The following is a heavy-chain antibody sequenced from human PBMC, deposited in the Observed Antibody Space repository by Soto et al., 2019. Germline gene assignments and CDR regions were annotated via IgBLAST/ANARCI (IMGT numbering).Heavy chain of an antibody. CDR1: GFTLGDYA. V-gene: IGHV3-49*03. J-gene: IGHJ4*02. CDR3: TRHLRYCSSSTCYAPDY. CDR2: IRSKAYGETT. Sequence: EEQLAESGGGLVQPGRSLRLSCTAAGFTLGDYAVSWIRQAPGKGLEWVGFIRSKAYGETTEYAASVKGRFTISRDDSKSIAYLQMNSLKTEDTAVYYCTRHLRYCSSSTCYAPDYWGQGTLVTVSS. D-gene: IGHD2-2*01.